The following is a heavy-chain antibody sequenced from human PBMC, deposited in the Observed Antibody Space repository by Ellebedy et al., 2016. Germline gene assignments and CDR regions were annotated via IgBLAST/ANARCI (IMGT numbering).Heavy chain of an antibody. Sequence: GGSLRLSCAASGFTFSNHAMNWVRQAPGKGLEWVSAISDSGGKTYYADSMKGRFTVSRDNSRNTLYLHMKSLRVEDTAVYYCAKDLAMVVPYGMDVWGQGTTVTVSS. J-gene: IGHJ6*02. V-gene: IGHV3-23*01. CDR1: GFTFSNHA. CDR3: AKDLAMVVPYGMDV. CDR2: ISDSGGKT. D-gene: IGHD2-21*01.